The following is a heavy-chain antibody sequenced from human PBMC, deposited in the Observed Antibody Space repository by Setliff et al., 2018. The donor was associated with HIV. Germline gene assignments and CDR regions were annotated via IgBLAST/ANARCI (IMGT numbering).Heavy chain of an antibody. CDR2: INTNTGNP. D-gene: IGHD3-3*01. CDR3: ARDLKRPNSNFWGGYPIPFDS. CDR1: GYTSNNYA. Sequence: ASVKVSCKASGYTSNNYAMNWVRQAPGQGLELMGWINTNTGNPTYAQGFTGRFVFSLDTSVSTAYLQISSLKAEDTAVYFCARDLKRPNSNFWGGYPIPFDSWGQGTLVTVSS. V-gene: IGHV7-4-1*02. J-gene: IGHJ4*02.